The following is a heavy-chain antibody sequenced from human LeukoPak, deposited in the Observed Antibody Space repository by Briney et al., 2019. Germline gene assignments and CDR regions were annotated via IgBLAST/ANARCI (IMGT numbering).Heavy chain of an antibody. CDR2: IRYDGSNK. V-gene: IGHV3-30*02. CDR3: AKDGSGYCVY. CDR1: GFTFSSYG. J-gene: IGHJ4*02. D-gene: IGHD3-22*01. Sequence: GGSLRLSCAASGFTFSSYGMHWVRQAPGKGLEWVAFIRYDGSNKYYADSVKGRFTISRDNSKNTLYLQMNSLRAEDTAVYSWAKDGSGYCVYGGQGTLVTVSS.